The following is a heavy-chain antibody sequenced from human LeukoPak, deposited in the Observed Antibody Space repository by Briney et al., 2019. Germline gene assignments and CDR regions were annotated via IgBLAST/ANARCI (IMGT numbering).Heavy chain of an antibody. D-gene: IGHD6-25*01. CDR3: AREDNSGYYSFDY. Sequence: ASVKVSCKASGYTFTDYFIHWLRQAPGEGLEGMGWINPNNVGTDTRQKFEGRVTMSRDTSISTVYMAVSGLTSDDTAMYYCAREDNSGYYSFDYWGLGAQVTVSS. CDR1: GYTFTDYF. V-gene: IGHV1-2*02. CDR2: INPNNVGT. J-gene: IGHJ4*02.